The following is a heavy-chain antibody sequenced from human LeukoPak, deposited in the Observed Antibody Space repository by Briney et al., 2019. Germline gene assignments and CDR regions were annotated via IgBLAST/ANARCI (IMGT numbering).Heavy chain of an antibody. CDR3: ARVWQQPPHYYYYGMDV. CDR2: INTNTGNP. D-gene: IGHD6-13*01. V-gene: IGHV7-4-1*02. J-gene: IGHJ6*02. Sequence: ASVKVSCKASGYIFTSYAMNWVRQAPGQGLEWMGWINTNTGNPTYARGFTGRFVFSLDTSVSTAYLQISSLKAEDTAVYYCARVWQQPPHYYYYGMDVWGQGTTVTVSS. CDR1: GYIFTSYA.